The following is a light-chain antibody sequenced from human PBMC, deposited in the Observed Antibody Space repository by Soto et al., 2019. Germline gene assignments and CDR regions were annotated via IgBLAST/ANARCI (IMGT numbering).Light chain of an antibody. Sequence: QLVLTQSPSASASLGDSVKLTCTLSSGHSSYAIAWHQQQPEKGPRYLMKLNSDGSHSKGDGIPDRFSGSSSGAERYLTISRLQSEDEADYYCQTWGTGIRVFGGGTKVTVL. J-gene: IGLJ3*02. V-gene: IGLV4-69*01. CDR3: QTWGTGIRV. CDR1: SGHSSYA. CDR2: LNSDGSH.